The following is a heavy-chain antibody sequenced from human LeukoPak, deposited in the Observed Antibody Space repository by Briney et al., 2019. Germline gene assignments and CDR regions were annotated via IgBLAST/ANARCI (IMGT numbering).Heavy chain of an antibody. CDR1: GFTFSSYG. Sequence: PGRSLRLSCVASGFTFSSYGMYWVRQAPGKGLEWVAVIWYDGSNKYYADFVKGRFIISRDNSKNTLYLQMNSLRAEDTAVYYCARVLCSGGPCLDAFDIWGQGTMVRVSS. J-gene: IGHJ3*02. CDR2: IWYDGSNK. CDR3: ARVLCSGGPCLDAFDI. D-gene: IGHD2-15*01. V-gene: IGHV3-33*01.